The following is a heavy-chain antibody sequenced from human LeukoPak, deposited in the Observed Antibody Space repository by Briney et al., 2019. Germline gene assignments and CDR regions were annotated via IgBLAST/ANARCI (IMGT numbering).Heavy chain of an antibody. J-gene: IGHJ4*02. D-gene: IGHD3-22*01. CDR2: IYHSGST. CDR1: GYSISSGYY. V-gene: IGHV4-38-2*02. Sequence: SETLSLTCTVSGYSISSGYYWGWIRQPPGKGLEWIGSIYHSGSTYYNPSLKSRVTISVDTSKNQFSLKLSSVTAADTAVYYCARESGYDSSGYLPRNWGQGTLVTVSS. CDR3: ARESGYDSSGYLPRN.